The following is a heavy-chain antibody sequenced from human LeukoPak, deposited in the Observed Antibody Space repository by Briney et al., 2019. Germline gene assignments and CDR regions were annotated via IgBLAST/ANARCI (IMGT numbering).Heavy chain of an antibody. Sequence: PGGPLRLSCTVSGFAFSGYAMSWVRQAPGKGPEWVSSIGARGDVTYSADSVKGRFTISRDNSKRTLFLQMNSLRAEDTAVYYCAKVHYTASFPGSFPGRNYFDSWGQGSLVTV. CDR3: AKVHYTASFPGSFPGRNYFDS. J-gene: IGHJ4*02. V-gene: IGHV3-23*01. D-gene: IGHD1-26*01. CDR1: GFAFSGYA. CDR2: IGARGDVT.